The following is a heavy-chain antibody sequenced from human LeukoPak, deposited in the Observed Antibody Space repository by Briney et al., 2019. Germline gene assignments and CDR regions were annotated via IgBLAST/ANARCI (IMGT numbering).Heavy chain of an antibody. CDR3: ARVMTDGYNYVMWDY. D-gene: IGHD5-24*01. V-gene: IGHV1-69*13. CDR1: GGTFSSYA. CDR2: IIPIFGTA. Sequence: ASVKVSCKASGGTFSSYAISWVRQAPGQGLEWMGGIIPIFGTANYAQKFQGRVTITADESTSTAYMGLSSLRSEDTAVYYCARVMTDGYNYVMWDYWGQGTLVTVSS. J-gene: IGHJ4*02.